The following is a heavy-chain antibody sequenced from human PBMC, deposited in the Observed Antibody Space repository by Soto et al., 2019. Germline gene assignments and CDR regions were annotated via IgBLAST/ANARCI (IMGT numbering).Heavy chain of an antibody. CDR1: GFTFSSYG. V-gene: IGHV3-30*18. Sequence: QVQLVESGGGVVQPGRSLRLSCAASGFTFSSYGMHWVRQAPGKGLEWVAVISYDGSNKYYADSVKGRFTISRDNSKNTLYLQMTSRRAEDTAVYYCAKDSVSYPMGDYYNGMAVWGQGTTVTVSS. CDR3: AKDSVSYPMGDYYNGMAV. CDR2: ISYDGSNK. D-gene: IGHD3-10*01. J-gene: IGHJ6*02.